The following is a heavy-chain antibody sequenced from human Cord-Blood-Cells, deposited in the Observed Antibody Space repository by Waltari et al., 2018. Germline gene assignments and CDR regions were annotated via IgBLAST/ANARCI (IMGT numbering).Heavy chain of an antibody. CDR3: ASQTSYSNYDY. CDR2: IIPILGIA. CDR1: GGTFSSYA. Sequence: QVQLVLSGAEVKKPGSSVKVSCKASGGTFSSYAISWVRQAPGQGLEWMGRIIPILGIANYAQKFQGRVTITADKSTSTAYMELSSLRSEDTAVYYCASQTSYSNYDYWGQGTLVTVSS. D-gene: IGHD4-4*01. J-gene: IGHJ4*02. V-gene: IGHV1-69*09.